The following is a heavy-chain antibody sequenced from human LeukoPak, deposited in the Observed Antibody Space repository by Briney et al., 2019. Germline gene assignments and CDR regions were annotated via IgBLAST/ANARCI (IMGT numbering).Heavy chain of an antibody. J-gene: IGHJ3*02. D-gene: IGHD3-10*01. CDR1: GFSFRSYW. CDR3: AREAMVRGVPDAFDI. CDR2: IKQDGIEK. V-gene: IGHV3-7*01. Sequence: GGSLRLSCAASGFSFRSYWMDWVRQTPEKGLEWVADIKQDGIEKYFVDSVKGRFAISRDNAKNSLYLQMNNLRAEDTAVYYRAREAMVRGVPDAFDIWGQGTVVTVSS.